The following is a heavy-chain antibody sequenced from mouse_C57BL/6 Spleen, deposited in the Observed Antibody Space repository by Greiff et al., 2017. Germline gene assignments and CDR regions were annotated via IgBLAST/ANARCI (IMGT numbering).Heavy chain of an antibody. V-gene: IGHV1-80*01. Sequence: VKLVESGAELVKPGASVKISCKASGYAFSSYWMNWVKQRPGKGLEWIGQIYPGDGDTNYNGKFKGKATLTADKSSSTAYMQLSSLTSEDSAVYFCARRAMGLPDYWGQGTTLTVSS. CDR3: ARRAMGLPDY. D-gene: IGHD2-4*01. CDR2: IYPGDGDT. J-gene: IGHJ2*01. CDR1: GYAFSSYW.